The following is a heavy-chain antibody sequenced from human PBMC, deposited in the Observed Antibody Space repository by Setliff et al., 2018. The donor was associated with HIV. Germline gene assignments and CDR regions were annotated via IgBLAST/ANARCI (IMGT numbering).Heavy chain of an antibody. Sequence: PSETLSLTCTVSGGSISGSSYYWGWIRQSPEKGLEWIGSIFHAGSTYYNPSLKSRVTLSVDTSENQYSLKLSSVTAADTAVYYCARGRQWFRPQYFEHWGQGTLVTVSS. J-gene: IGHJ1*01. CDR3: ARGRQWFRPQYFEH. V-gene: IGHV4-39*01. CDR1: GGSISGSSYY. CDR2: IFHAGST. D-gene: IGHD3-22*01.